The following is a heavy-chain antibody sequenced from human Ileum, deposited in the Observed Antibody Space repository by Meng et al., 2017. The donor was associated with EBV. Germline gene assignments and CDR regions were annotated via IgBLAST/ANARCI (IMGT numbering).Heavy chain of an antibody. CDR1: GDSISNEHW. Sequence: QVQLQESGPGRVGPSGPLSLTCSVSGDSISNEHWWSWVRQSPGKGLEWIGEIHHTRGPNYNPSLKSRVIISVDKSNNHFSLRLSAVTAADTAVYYCASNGAFSLDHWGQGTLVTVSS. CDR3: ASNGAFSLDH. CDR2: IHHTRGP. D-gene: IGHD2-8*01. V-gene: IGHV4-4*02. J-gene: IGHJ4*02.